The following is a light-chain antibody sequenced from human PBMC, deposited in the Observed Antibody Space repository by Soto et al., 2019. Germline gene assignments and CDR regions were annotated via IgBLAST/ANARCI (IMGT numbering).Light chain of an antibody. CDR2: DAS. Sequence: DIQMTQSPSTLSASVGDRVTITCRASQSISSWLAWYQQKPGKAPKLLIHDASSLESGVPSRFSGSGSGTEFTLTFSSLQPDDFATYYCQQYNSYRTFGQGTKVDIK. J-gene: IGKJ1*01. CDR1: QSISSW. V-gene: IGKV1-5*01. CDR3: QQYNSYRT.